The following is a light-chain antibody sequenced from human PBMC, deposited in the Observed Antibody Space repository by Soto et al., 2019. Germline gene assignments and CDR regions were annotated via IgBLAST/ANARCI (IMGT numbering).Light chain of an antibody. CDR1: QSFRGL. CDR3: QQRHMWPIT. J-gene: IGKJ5*01. CDR2: DAY. Sequence: EIVFTQSPATLSVSPGERATLSCRASQSFRGLLAWYQQKTGQAPRLLIYDAYNRATGIPPRFSGSGSGTDFTLPLSSLEPEDSEVYYCQQRHMWPITFGQGTRLEIK. V-gene: IGKV3-11*01.